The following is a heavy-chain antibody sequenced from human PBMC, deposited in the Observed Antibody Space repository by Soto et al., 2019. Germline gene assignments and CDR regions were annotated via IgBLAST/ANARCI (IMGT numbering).Heavy chain of an antibody. CDR3: AADPGSANYYYGMDV. D-gene: IGHD2-15*01. Sequence: QMQLVQSGPEVKKPGSSVKVYCKASGFTFTSSAMQWVRQARGQRLEWIGWIVVGSGNTNYAQKFQERVTITRDMSTSTAYMELSSLRSEDTAVYYCAADPGSANYYYGMDVWGQGTTVTVSS. V-gene: IGHV1-58*02. J-gene: IGHJ6*02. CDR2: IVVGSGNT. CDR1: GFTFTSSA.